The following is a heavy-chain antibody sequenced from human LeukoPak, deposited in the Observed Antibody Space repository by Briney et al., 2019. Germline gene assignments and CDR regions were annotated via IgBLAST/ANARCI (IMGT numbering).Heavy chain of an antibody. V-gene: IGHV4-38-2*01. J-gene: IGHJ4*02. Sequence: PSETLSLTCAVSGYSISSGYYWGWIRQPPEKGLEWIGNIYHSGSTYYNPSLRSRVTISVDTSKNQFSLKLSSVTAADTAVYYCARSQPFDYWGQGTLVTVSS. CDR3: ARSQPFDY. CDR1: GYSISSGYY. CDR2: IYHSGST.